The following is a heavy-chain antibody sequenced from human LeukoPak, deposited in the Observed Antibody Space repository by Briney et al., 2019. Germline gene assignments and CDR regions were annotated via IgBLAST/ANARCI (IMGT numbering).Heavy chain of an antibody. Sequence: PSETLSLTCAVSGYSISSGYYWGWIRQPPGKGLEWIGSIYHSGSTYYNPSLKSRVTVSVDTSKNQFSLKLSSVTAADTAVYYCARTGMVGAADYWGQGTLVTVSS. CDR1: GYSISSGYY. CDR2: IYHSGST. D-gene: IGHD2-15*01. J-gene: IGHJ4*02. V-gene: IGHV4-38-2*01. CDR3: ARTGMVGAADY.